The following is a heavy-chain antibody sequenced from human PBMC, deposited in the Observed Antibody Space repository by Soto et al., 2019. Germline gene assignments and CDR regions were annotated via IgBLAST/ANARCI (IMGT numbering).Heavy chain of an antibody. J-gene: IGHJ6*02. CDR1: GGSFSDYS. D-gene: IGHD2-8*01. CDR2: INHSGST. V-gene: IGHV4-34*01. CDR3: ARDRLMVYATPLGYGMDV. Sequence: SETLSLTCAVYGGSFSDYSWTWIRQPPGKGLEWIGEINHSGSTYYNPSLKSRVTISVDTSKNQFSLKLTSVTAADTAVYYCARDRLMVYATPLGYGMDVWGQGTTVTVSS.